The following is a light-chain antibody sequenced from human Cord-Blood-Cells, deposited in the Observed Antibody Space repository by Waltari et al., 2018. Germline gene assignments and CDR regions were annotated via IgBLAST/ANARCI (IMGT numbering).Light chain of an antibody. CDR1: RSDVGGYNY. J-gene: IGLJ1*01. V-gene: IGLV2-8*01. CDR3: SSYAGSNNFV. CDR2: EVS. Sequence: QSALTQPPSASGSHGQSVTISCTGPRSDVGGYNYVSWYQQHPGKAPKLMIYEVSKRPSGVPDRFSGSKSGNTASLTVSGLQAEDEADYYCSSYAGSNNFVFGTGTKVTVL.